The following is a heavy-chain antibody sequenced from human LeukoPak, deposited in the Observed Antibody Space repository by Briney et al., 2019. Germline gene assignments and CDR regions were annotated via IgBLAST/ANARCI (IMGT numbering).Heavy chain of an antibody. V-gene: IGHV3-23*01. Sequence: PGGSLRLSCAASEFTFSNYAMNWVRQAPGKGLEWVSGISGGGGSTYYADSVKGRFTISRDNSKNTLYLQMDSLRAEDTALYYCAKGSGINRYHWFDPWGQGTLVTVSS. J-gene: IGHJ5*02. CDR3: AKGSGINRYHWFDP. D-gene: IGHD3-16*02. CDR1: EFTFSNYA. CDR2: ISGGGGST.